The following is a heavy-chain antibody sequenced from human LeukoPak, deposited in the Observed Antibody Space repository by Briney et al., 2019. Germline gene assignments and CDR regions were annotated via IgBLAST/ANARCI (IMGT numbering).Heavy chain of an antibody. D-gene: IGHD5-18*01. V-gene: IGHV3-23*01. CDR3: AKDHGYSYGSYYFDY. CDR1: GFTFSSYG. J-gene: IGHJ4*02. CDR2: ISGSGGST. Sequence: PGGTLRLSCAASGFTFSSYGMSWVRQAPGKGLEWVSAISGSGGSTYYADSVKGRFTISRDNSKNTLYLQMNSLRAEDTAVYYCAKDHGYSYGSYYFDYWGQGTLVTVSS.